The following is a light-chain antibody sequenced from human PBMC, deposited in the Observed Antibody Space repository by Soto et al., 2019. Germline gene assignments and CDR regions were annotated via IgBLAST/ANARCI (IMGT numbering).Light chain of an antibody. CDR2: DVS. J-gene: IGLJ1*01. CDR3: YSYTSSNTYV. Sequence: QSALTQPASVSGSPGQSMTISCTGTSSDVGGYNYVSWYQHHPGKVPQLMIYDVSNRPSGVSNRFSGSKSCNTASLTISGLQAEDEADYYCYSYTSSNTYVFGTGTKLTVL. CDR1: SSDVGGYNY. V-gene: IGLV2-14*03.